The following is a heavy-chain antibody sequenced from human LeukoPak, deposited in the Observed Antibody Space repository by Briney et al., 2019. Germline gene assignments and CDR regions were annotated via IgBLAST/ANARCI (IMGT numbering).Heavy chain of an antibody. D-gene: IGHD3-3*01. CDR2: IYYSGST. J-gene: IGHJ4*02. CDR1: NYSIRSGYY. Sequence: PSETLSLTCGVSNYSIRSGYYWGWVRQPPGKGLEWIGYIYYSGSTNYNPSLKSRVTISVDTSKNQFSLKLSSVTAADTAVYYCARVGGYDFWSGYWDYWGQGTLVTVSS. CDR3: ARVGGYDFWSGYWDY. V-gene: IGHV4-61*01.